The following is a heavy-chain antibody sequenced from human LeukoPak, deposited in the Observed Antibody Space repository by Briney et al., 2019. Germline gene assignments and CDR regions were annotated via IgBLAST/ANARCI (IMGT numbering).Heavy chain of an antibody. CDR1: GVPISSSSYY. CDR3: ARDYRGTYPPGYFDY. CDR2: IYYSGST. J-gene: IGHJ4*02. V-gene: IGHV4-39*07. Sequence: SETLSLTCTVSGVPISSSSYYWGWIRQPPGKGLEWIGTIYYSGSTYYNPSLKSRVTISLDTSKNQFSLNLSSLTAADTAVYYCARDYRGTYPPGYFDYWGQGTLVTVSS. D-gene: IGHD3-16*02.